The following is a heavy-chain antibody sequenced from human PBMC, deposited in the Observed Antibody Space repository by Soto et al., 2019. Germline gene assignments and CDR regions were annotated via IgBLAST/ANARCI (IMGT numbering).Heavy chain of an antibody. Sequence: PGVSLRLSCAASGFTFSNAWMNWVRQAPGKGLEWVGRIKSKTDGGTTDYAAPVKGRFTISRDDSKNTLYLQMNSLKTEDTAVYYCTTDSGSYYGMDVWGQGTTVTVSS. CDR3: TTDSGSYYGMDV. CDR2: IKSKTDGGTT. V-gene: IGHV3-15*07. J-gene: IGHJ6*02. D-gene: IGHD1-26*01. CDR1: GFTFSNAW.